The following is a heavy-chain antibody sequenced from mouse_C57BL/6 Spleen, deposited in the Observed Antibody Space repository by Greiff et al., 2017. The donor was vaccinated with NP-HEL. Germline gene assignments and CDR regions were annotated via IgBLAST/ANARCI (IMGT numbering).Heavy chain of an antibody. Sequence: VQLQQSGPGLVAPSQSLSITCTVSGFSLTSYAISWVRQPPGKGLEWLGVIWTGGGTNYNSALKSRLSISKDNSKSQVFLKMNSLQTDDTARYYCATYYYGSSGFAYWGQGTLVTVSA. J-gene: IGHJ3*01. CDR1: GFSLTSYA. D-gene: IGHD1-1*01. CDR3: ATYYYGSSGFAY. V-gene: IGHV2-9-1*01. CDR2: IWTGGGT.